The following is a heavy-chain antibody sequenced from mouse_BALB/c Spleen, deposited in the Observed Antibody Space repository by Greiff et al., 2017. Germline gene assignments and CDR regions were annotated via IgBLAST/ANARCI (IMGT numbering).Heavy chain of an antibody. CDR2: ISYSGST. Sequence: EVQLQESGPGLVKPSQSLSLTCTVTGFSITSDYAWNWIRQFPGNKLEWMGYISYSGSTSYNPSLKSRISITRDKSKNQFFLQLNSVTTEDTATYYCARDYAMDYWGQGTSVTVSS. V-gene: IGHV3-2*02. J-gene: IGHJ4*01. CDR3: ARDYAMDY. CDR1: GFSITSDYA.